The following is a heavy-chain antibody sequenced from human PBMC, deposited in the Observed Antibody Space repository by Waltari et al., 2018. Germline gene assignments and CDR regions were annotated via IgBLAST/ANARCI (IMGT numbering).Heavy chain of an antibody. V-gene: IGHV4-59*11. CDR2: IYYSGST. D-gene: IGHD3-22*01. CDR1: GGSISSHY. J-gene: IGHJ6*03. Sequence: QVQLQESGPGLVKPSETLSLTCTVSGGSISSHYWSWIRQPPGKGLEWLGYIYYSGSTNYNPSLKSRVTISVDTSKNQFSLKLSSVTAADTAVYYCARRTDYYDSSGYSYYYMDVWGKGTTVTVSS. CDR3: ARRTDYYDSSGYSYYYMDV.